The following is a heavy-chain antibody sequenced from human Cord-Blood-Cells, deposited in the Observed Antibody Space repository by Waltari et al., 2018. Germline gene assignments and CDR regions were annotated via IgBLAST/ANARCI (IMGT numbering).Heavy chain of an antibody. CDR1: GGSFSGYY. V-gene: IGHV4-34*01. Sequence: QVQLQQWGAGLLKPSETLSLTCAVYGGSFSGYYWSWIRQPPGKGLEWIGEINHSGSTNYNPSLKSRVTISVDTSKNQFSLKLSSVTAADTAVYYCASYSSSAVVDYWGQGTLVTVSS. CDR2: INHSGST. J-gene: IGHJ4*02. CDR3: ASYSSSAVVDY. D-gene: IGHD6-6*01.